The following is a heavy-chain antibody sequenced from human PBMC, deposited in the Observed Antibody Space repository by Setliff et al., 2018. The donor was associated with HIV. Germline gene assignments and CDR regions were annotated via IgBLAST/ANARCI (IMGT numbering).Heavy chain of an antibody. Sequence: PSETLSLTCSVSGGSVRSGSYFWTWIRQPAGKGLEWLGHIYTSGITKHNPSLKSRVIISVDTSKNQFSLNLRSVTAADTAVYYCAMGPTGRDTPNGYWGQGTLVTVSS. CDR3: AMGPTGRDTPNGY. D-gene: IGHD2-8*01. V-gene: IGHV4-61*09. CDR2: IYTSGIT. J-gene: IGHJ4*02. CDR1: GGSVRSGSYF.